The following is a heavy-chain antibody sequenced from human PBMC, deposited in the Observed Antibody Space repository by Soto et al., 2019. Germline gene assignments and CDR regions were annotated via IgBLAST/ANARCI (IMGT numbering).Heavy chain of an antibody. J-gene: IGHJ6*02. CDR1: GYSFTSYW. CDR3: ARHGVRGFDYYYGMDV. CDR2: IYPGDSDT. V-gene: IGHV5-51*01. D-gene: IGHD3-10*01. Sequence: GESLKISCKGSGYSFTSYWIGWVRQMPGKGLEWMGIIYPGDSDTRYSPPFQGQVTISADKSISTAYLQWSSLKASDTAMYYCARHGVRGFDYYYGMDVWGQGTTVTVSS.